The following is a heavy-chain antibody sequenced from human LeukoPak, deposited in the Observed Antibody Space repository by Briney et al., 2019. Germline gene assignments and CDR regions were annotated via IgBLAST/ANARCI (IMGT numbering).Heavy chain of an antibody. CDR2: IIPILGIA. CDR3: ARDRGSYYDSNFPNWRY. J-gene: IGHJ4*02. V-gene: IGHV1-69*04. Sequence: ASVKVSCKASGGTFSSYAISWVRQAPGQGLEWMGRIIPILGIANYAQKFQGRVTIIADKSTSTAYMELSSLRSEDTAVYYCARDRGSYYDSNFPNWRYWGQGTLVTVSS. CDR1: GGTFSSYA. D-gene: IGHD3-22*01.